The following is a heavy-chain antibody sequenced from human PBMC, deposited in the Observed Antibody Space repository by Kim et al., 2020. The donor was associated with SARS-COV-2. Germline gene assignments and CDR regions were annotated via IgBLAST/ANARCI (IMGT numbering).Heavy chain of an antibody. V-gene: IGHV4-59*08. J-gene: IGHJ6*02. CDR3: ARHLHTYGPFYDHGLDV. CDR2: ISYTGVT. CDR1: GGSIRSHY. D-gene: IGHD3-10*01. Sequence: SETLSLTCTVSGGSIRSHYWSWIRQPPGKGLEWIGFISYTGVTNYSPYLKGRVTISLDTSNNQFSLKFSSVTAADTALYYCARHLHTYGPFYDHGLDVWGQATTVAVSS.